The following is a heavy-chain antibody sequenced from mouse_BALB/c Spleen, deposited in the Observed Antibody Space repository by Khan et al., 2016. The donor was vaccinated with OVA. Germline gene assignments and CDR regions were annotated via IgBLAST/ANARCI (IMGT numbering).Heavy chain of an antibody. J-gene: IGHJ3*01. CDR1: GYSFTLYY. CDR2: VNPNNGGS. D-gene: IGHD2-14*01. CDR3: ARWYDFFAY. Sequence: EVQLQQSGPDLVKPGASVKISCKASGYSFTLYYMTWVKQSHGKSLEWIGRVNPNNGGSDYNQEFKGKAILTVDKSSNTAYMELHSLPSEDSSVYYCARWYDFFAYWGQGTLVTVSA. V-gene: IGHV1-26*01.